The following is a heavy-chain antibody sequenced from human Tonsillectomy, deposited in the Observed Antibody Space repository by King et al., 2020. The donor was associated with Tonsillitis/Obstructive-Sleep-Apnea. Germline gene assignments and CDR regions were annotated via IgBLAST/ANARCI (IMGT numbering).Heavy chain of an antibody. Sequence: VQLVQSGAEVKKPGESLKISCKGSGYSFTSYWIGWVRQMPGKGLEWMGIIYPGDSDTRYSPAFQGQVTISAAKSITTAYLQWGSLKASDTAMYYCARHIYLGELWVHYMDVWGKGTTVTVSS. CDR3: ARHIYLGELWVHYMDV. V-gene: IGHV5-51*01. J-gene: IGHJ6*03. CDR2: IYPGDSDT. CDR1: GYSFTSYW. D-gene: IGHD3-16*01.